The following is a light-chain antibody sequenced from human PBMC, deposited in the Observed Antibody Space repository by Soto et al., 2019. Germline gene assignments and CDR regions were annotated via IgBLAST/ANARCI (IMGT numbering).Light chain of an antibody. V-gene: IGKV1-5*01. CDR2: DAS. Sequence: DILMTQSPSTLSASVGDRVTISCRASQTISSWLAWYQQRPGKAPKLLIYDASSLETGVPSRFSGSGSGTEFALTISSLQPDDFATYYCQQHNSYPWTFGQGTNVEIK. J-gene: IGKJ1*01. CDR1: QTISSW. CDR3: QQHNSYPWT.